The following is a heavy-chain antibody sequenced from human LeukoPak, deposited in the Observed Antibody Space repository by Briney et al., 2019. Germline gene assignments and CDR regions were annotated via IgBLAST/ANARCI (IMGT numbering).Heavy chain of an antibody. Sequence: GGSLRLSCAVSGFTFSSYNMNWVRQAPGKGLEWVASISNSSSYIYYADSVKGRFTISRDNAKKSLYLQMNSMRAEDTAVYYCARDRRIVVVVAAEYYYYGMDVWGQGTTVTVSS. J-gene: IGHJ6*02. CDR3: ARDRRIVVVVAAEYYYYGMDV. CDR1: GFTFSSYN. V-gene: IGHV3-21*01. CDR2: ISNSSSYI. D-gene: IGHD2-15*01.